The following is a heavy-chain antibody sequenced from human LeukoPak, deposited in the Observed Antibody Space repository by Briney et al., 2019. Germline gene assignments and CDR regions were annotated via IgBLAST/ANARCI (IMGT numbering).Heavy chain of an antibody. D-gene: IGHD5-18*01. CDR1: GYTFTDYY. V-gene: IGHV1-2*02. Sequence: ASVKVSCKASGYTFTDYYMHWVRQAPGQGLEWMGWINPNSGATNYAQKFQGRVTMTRDTSISTAYMELSRLRSDDAAMYYCARYKAMFRGFDFWGQGTLVTVSS. CDR3: ARYKAMFRGFDF. CDR2: INPNSGAT. J-gene: IGHJ4*02.